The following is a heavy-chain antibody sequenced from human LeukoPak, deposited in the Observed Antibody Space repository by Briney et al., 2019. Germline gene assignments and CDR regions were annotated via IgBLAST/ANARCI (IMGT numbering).Heavy chain of an antibody. D-gene: IGHD6-6*01. Sequence: PGGSLRLSCAASGFTFSSYGMHWVRQAPGKGLEWVAVISYDGSNKYYADSVKGRFTISRDNSKNTLYLQMNSLRAEDTAAYYCAKMWSSSSSLDYWGQGTLVTVSS. CDR3: AKMWSSSSSLDY. CDR1: GFTFSSYG. CDR2: ISYDGSNK. V-gene: IGHV3-30*18. J-gene: IGHJ4*02.